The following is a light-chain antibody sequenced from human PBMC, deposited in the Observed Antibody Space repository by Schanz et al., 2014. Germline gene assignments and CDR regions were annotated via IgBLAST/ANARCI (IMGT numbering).Light chain of an antibody. V-gene: IGKV2-28*01. CDR1: QSLLHSNGYNY. Sequence: DVVMTQSPLSLPVTPGEPAFISCRSSQSLLHSNGYNYLDWYLQKPGQSPQLLIYLGSNRASGVPDRFSGSGSGPEFTLKISSVEAEDVGVYYCRQALQTPRTFGQGTKLEIK. CDR2: LGS. J-gene: IGKJ2*01. CDR3: RQALQTPRT.